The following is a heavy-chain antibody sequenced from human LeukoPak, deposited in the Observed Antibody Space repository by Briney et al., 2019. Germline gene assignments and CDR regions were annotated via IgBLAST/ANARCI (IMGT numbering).Heavy chain of an antibody. J-gene: IGHJ4*02. Sequence: GGSLRLSCAASVFTFSSYSMNWVRQAPGKGLEWMAVISYNGNNNYYADSVKGRFTISRDNSNNTLYLQMNSLRAEDTAMYYCASDYGDPDAADYWGQGTLVTVSS. D-gene: IGHD4-17*01. V-gene: IGHV3-30*03. CDR1: VFTFSSYS. CDR2: ISYNGNNN. CDR3: ASDYGDPDAADY.